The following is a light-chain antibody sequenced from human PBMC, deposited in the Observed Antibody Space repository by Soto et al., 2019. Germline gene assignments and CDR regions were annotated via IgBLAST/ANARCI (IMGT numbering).Light chain of an antibody. CDR3: SSYTSSGTLV. V-gene: IGLV2-14*01. J-gene: IGLJ1*01. CDR2: DVS. Sequence: QSALTQPASVSGSPGQSITISCTGTSSDVGGYDYVSWYQQPPGKAPKLMIYDVSNWPSGVSHRFSGSKSGNTASLTISGLQAEDEADYYCSSYTSSGTLVFGTGTKLTVL. CDR1: SSDVGGYDY.